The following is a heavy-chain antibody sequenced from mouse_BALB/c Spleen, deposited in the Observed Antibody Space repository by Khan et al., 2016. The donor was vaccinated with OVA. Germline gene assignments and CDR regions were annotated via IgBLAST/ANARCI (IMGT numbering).Heavy chain of an antibody. J-gene: IGHJ2*01. CDR2: TNPTNGRT. CDR3: ARIKKIVATYFDY. CDR1: GYTFTSYW. D-gene: IGHD1-1*01. V-gene: IGHV1S81*02. Sequence: QVQLQQPGAELVKAGASVKMSCTASGYTFTSYWMHWVKQRLGQGLEWFAETNPTNGRTYYNEKFKSKATLTVDKSSSPAFMLLSGPTFEDSAVYYWARIKKIVATYFDYWGQGTTLTVSS.